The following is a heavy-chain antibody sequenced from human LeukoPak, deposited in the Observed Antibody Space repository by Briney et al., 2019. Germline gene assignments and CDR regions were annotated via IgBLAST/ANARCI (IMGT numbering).Heavy chain of an antibody. V-gene: IGHV1-2*02. D-gene: IGHD6-13*01. CDR2: INPNSGGT. CDR1: GYTFTSYD. Sequence: ASVKVSCKASGYTFTSYDINWVRQATGQGLEGMGWINPNSGGTNYAQKFQGRVTMTRDTSISTAYMELSRLRSDDTAVYYCARDYAGYSSSWYSPSDYYYYMDVWGKGTTVTVSS. CDR3: ARDYAGYSSSWYSPSDYYYYMDV. J-gene: IGHJ6*03.